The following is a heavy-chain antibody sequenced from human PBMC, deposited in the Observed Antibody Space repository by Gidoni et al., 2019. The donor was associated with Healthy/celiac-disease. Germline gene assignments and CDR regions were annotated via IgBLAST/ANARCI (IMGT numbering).Heavy chain of an antibody. CDR2: MNPNSGNT. CDR1: AYTFYSSD. CDR3: ARGYDFWSGYLYYFDY. Sequence: QVQLVSSGAAVQKPGASVKVSCKASAYTFYSSDINWVRQATGQGLEWMGWMNPNSGNTGYAQKVQGRVTRTRNTSISTAYMELSSLRSEDTDVYDCARGYDFWSGYLYYFDYWGQGTLVTVSS. V-gene: IGHV1-8*01. J-gene: IGHJ4*02. D-gene: IGHD3-3*01.